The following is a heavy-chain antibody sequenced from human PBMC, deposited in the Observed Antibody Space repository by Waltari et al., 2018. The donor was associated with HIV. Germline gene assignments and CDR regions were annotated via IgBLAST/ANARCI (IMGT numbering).Heavy chain of an antibody. V-gene: IGHV4-34*01. J-gene: IGHJ3*02. Sequence: HVQLQQWGTRLLNLSGTLSLTCDADGGSFGAYYWSWLRQLPVKWLDWIGEINHTGSTNYNPALKNRVTISVDTSNNQFSLKLSSVTAADTAVYYCARADYYDSSGSDAFDIWGQGTMVTVSS. CDR3: ARADYYDSSGSDAFDI. CDR2: INHTGST. CDR1: GGSFGAYY. D-gene: IGHD3-22*01.